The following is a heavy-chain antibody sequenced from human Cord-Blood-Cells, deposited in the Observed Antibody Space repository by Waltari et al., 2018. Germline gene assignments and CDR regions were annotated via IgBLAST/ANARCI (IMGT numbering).Heavy chain of an antibody. CDR1: GGSISSYY. CDR2: IYTSGST. Sequence: QVQLQESGPGLVKPSETLSLTCTVSGGSISSYYWSWIRQPAGKGLEWIGRIYTSGSTNYNPSLKSRVTMSVDTSKNQFSLKLSSVTAADTAVYYWASDVYCSSTSCFDYWGQGTLVTVSS. D-gene: IGHD2-2*01. J-gene: IGHJ4*02. CDR3: ASDVYCSSTSCFDY. V-gene: IGHV4-4*07.